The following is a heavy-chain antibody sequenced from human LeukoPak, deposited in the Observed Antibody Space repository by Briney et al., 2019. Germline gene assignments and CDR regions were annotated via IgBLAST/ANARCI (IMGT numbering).Heavy chain of an antibody. CDR3: ARTAFSTAPYFDY. CDR2: IIPIFGTA. V-gene: IGHV1-69*13. CDR1: GGTFSSYA. D-gene: IGHD3-3*02. Sequence: GASVKVSCKASGGTFSSYAISWVRQAPGQGLEWMGGIIPIFGTANYAQKFQGRVTITADESTSTAYMELSSLRSEDTAVYYCARTAFSTAPYFDYWGQGTLVTVSS. J-gene: IGHJ4*02.